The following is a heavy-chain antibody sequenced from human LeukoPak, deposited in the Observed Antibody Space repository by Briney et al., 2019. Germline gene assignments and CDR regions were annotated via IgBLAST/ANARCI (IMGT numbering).Heavy chain of an antibody. CDR2: FKTNYNQV. CDR1: GFTFNNAW. D-gene: IGHD4-11*01. CDR3: ARSVPDYTRFDF. Sequence: GGSLRLSCAASGFTFNNAWMNWVRQAPGKGLEWVSTFKTNYNQVYYAESVRGRFTISTDNSKNTAYLQMNSPRVEDTALYYCARSVPDYTRFDFWGQGALVTVSS. J-gene: IGHJ4*02. V-gene: IGHV3-23*05.